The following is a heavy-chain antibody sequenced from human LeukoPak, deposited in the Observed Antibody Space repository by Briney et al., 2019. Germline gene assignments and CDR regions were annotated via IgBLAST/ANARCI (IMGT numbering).Heavy chain of an antibody. CDR1: GFTLSTNA. CDR2: ISGSGAST. CDR3: AKDVGKWESLHFFDY. J-gene: IGHJ4*02. V-gene: IGHV3-23*01. D-gene: IGHD1-26*01. Sequence: GGPLRLSCLTSGFTLSTNAMSWVRQAPGKGLEWISGISGSGASTYYADSVKGRFTISRDDSRNTLYLQMNSLRGDDTAVYYCAKDVGKWESLHFFDYWGQGTLVTVSS.